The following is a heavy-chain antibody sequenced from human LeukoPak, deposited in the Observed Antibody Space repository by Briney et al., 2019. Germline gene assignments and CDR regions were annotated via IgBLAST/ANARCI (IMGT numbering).Heavy chain of an antibody. CDR3: AKDRLLRFPYFDY. V-gene: IGHV3-23*01. J-gene: IGHJ4*02. Sequence: GGSLRLSCAASGFTFSTYAMSWVRQAPGKGLEGVSAISGGGTSTYYADSVKGRFTISRDNSKNTLYLQMNSLRAEDTAVYYCAKDRLLRFPYFDYWGQGTLVTVSS. CDR1: GFTFSTYA. CDR2: ISGGGTST. D-gene: IGHD3-3*01.